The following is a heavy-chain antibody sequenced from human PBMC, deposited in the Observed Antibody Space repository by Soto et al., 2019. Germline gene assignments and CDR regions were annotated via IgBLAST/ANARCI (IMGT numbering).Heavy chain of an antibody. CDR2: INHSGST. J-gene: IGHJ6*03. CDR3: ARGAYGSGSYYNAITDYYYYYYMDV. V-gene: IGHV4-34*01. D-gene: IGHD3-10*01. Sequence: PSETLSLTCAVYGGSFSGYYWSWIRQPPGKGLEWIGEINHSGSTNYNPSLKSRVTISVDTSKNQFSLKLSSVTAADTAVYYCARGAYGSGSYYNAITDYYYYYYMDVWGKGTTVS. CDR1: GGSFSGYY.